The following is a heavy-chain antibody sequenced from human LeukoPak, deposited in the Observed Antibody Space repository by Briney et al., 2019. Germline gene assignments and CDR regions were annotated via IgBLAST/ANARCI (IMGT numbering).Heavy chain of an antibody. CDR2: IIPMFGTI. CDR3: ARVTQRDSNLYGMDV. J-gene: IGHJ6*02. D-gene: IGHD4-11*01. V-gene: IGHV1-69*13. Sequence: SVKVSCKASGGTFSSYPISWVRQAPGQGLAWMGGIIPMFGTINYALKFQGRVTITADESTSTAYMELSSLDSEDTAVYYCARVTQRDSNLYGMDVWGQGTTVTVSS. CDR1: GGTFSSYP.